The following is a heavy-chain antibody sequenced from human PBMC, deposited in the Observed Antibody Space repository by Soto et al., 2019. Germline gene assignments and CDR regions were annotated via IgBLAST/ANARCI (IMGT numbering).Heavy chain of an antibody. Sequence: QVQLVQSGAEVKNPGASVKVSCKASGYTFTRYGIGWARQAPGQGLEWIGWINTYNGNTNYAQNVQGRVTLTTDTSTSTAYMELRSLRSNDTAIYYCAMVDVYVTPSPQDVWGKGTPVIVSS. V-gene: IGHV1-18*01. CDR3: AMVDVYVTPSPQDV. CDR1: GYTFTRYG. D-gene: IGHD3-16*01. CDR2: INTYNGNT. J-gene: IGHJ6*04.